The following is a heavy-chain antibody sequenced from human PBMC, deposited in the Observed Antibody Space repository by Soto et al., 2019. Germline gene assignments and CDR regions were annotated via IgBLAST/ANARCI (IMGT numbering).Heavy chain of an antibody. CDR3: ASGSSGWYREGGFDY. V-gene: IGHV1-69*06. J-gene: IGHJ4*02. CDR2: ILPIFGTA. D-gene: IGHD6-19*01. Sequence: QVQLVQSGADVKKPGSSVKVSCKASGGPFSSYAISWVRQAPGPGLAWMGGILPIFGTANYAQKFQGRVTLTADKSTSTAYMELSSLRSEDTAVYYCASGSSGWYREGGFDYWGQGTLVTVSS. CDR1: GGPFSSYA.